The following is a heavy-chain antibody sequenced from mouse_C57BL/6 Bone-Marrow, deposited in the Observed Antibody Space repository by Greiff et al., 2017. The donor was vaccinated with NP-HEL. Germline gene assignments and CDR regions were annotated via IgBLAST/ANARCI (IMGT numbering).Heavy chain of an antibody. CDR3: ARDGGDYGSSYGGFAY. Sequence: EVKLMESGGGLVQSGRSLRLSCATSGFTFSDFYMEWVRQAPGKGLEWIAASRNKANDYTTEYSASVKGRFIVSRDTSQSILYLQMNALRAEDTAIYYCARDGGDYGSSYGGFAYWGQGTLVTVSA. CDR2: SRNKANDYTT. CDR1: GFTFSDFY. D-gene: IGHD1-1*01. J-gene: IGHJ3*01. V-gene: IGHV7-1*01.